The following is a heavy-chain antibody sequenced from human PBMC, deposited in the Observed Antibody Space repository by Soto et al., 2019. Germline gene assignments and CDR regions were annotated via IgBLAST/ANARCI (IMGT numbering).Heavy chain of an antibody. CDR3: ARVEGGYYGSGSYGFDY. J-gene: IGHJ4*02. D-gene: IGHD3-10*01. CDR1: GFTFSNYW. Sequence: GGSLRLSCAASGFTFSNYWMTWVRQAPGKGLEWVANIKQDGSEKYYVDSVKGRSTISRDNAKNSVYLHMDSPRVEDTAVYYCARVEGGYYGSGSYGFDYWGQGSLVTVSS. CDR2: IKQDGSEK. V-gene: IGHV3-7*01.